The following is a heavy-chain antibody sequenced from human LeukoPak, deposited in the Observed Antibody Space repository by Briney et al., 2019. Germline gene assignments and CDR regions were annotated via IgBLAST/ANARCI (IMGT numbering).Heavy chain of an antibody. CDR1: GGTFSSYA. Sequence: SVKVSCKASGGTFSSYAISWVRQAHGQGLEWMGGIIPIFGTANYAQKFQGRVTITTDESTSTAYMELSSLRSEDTAVYYCARVRWSSSSSLDYWGQGTLVTVSS. V-gene: IGHV1-69*05. CDR2: IIPIFGTA. CDR3: ARVRWSSSSSLDY. J-gene: IGHJ4*02. D-gene: IGHD6-6*01.